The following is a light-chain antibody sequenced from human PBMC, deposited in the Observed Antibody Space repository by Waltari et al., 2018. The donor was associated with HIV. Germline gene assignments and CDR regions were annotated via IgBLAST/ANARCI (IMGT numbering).Light chain of an antibody. Sequence: QPVLTQPPSASGTPGPRVLISCSGSSSNISRHAVSWYQPLPGATPTLLIFGNNHRSSGVPDRFSGSKSATSASLAISGLRSVDEADYSCAAWDDSLDGPVFGGGTKLTVL. CDR1: SSNISRHA. CDR2: GNN. CDR3: AAWDDSLDGPV. V-gene: IGLV1-44*01. J-gene: IGLJ2*01.